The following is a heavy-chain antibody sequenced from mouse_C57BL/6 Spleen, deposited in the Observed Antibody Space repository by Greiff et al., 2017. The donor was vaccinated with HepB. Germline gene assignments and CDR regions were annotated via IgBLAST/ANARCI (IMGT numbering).Heavy chain of an antibody. V-gene: IGHV1-55*01. CDR3: AIYGSSPSWYFDV. J-gene: IGHJ1*03. CDR1: GYTFTSYW. D-gene: IGHD1-1*01. Sequence: VQLQQSGAELVKPGASVKMSCKASGYTFTSYWITWVKQRPGQGLEWIGDIYPGSGSTNYNEKFKSKATLTVDTSSSTAYMQLSSLTSEDSAVYYCAIYGSSPSWYFDVWGTGTTVTVSS. CDR2: IYPGSGST.